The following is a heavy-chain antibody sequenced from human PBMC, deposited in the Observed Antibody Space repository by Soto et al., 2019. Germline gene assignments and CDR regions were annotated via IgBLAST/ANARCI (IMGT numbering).Heavy chain of an antibody. V-gene: IGHV4-31*03. CDR1: GGSISSGGSY. CDR2: IYYSGRT. CDR3: ARSGGSLSYYGMDV. D-gene: IGHD2-15*01. Sequence: QVQLQEAGPGLVRPSQTLTLTCTVSGGSISSGGSYWNWIRQHPGKGLEWIGYIYYSGRTYYNPSLKSRVDISADTSKNQLSLRLSSVTAADTAVYYCARSGGSLSYYGMDVWGQGTTVTVSS. J-gene: IGHJ6*02.